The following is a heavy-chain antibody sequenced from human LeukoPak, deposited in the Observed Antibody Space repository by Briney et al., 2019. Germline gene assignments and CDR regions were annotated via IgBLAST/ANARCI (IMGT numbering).Heavy chain of an antibody. CDR1: GCSICSGGYY. CDR3: ARILRYYYDSSGYYLGYFDY. D-gene: IGHD3-22*01. J-gene: IGHJ4*02. Sequence: SQTLSLTCTVSGCSICSGGYYWSWIRQHPGKGLEWIGYIYYSGSTYYNPSLKSRVTISVDTSKNQFSLKLSSVTAAETAVYYCARILRYYYDSSGYYLGYFDYWGQGTLVTVSS. V-gene: IGHV4-31*03. CDR2: IYYSGST.